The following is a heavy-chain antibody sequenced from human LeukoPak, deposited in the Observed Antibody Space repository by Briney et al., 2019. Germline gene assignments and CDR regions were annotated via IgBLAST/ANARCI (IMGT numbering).Heavy chain of an antibody. CDR1: GGSFSGYY. V-gene: IGHV4-34*01. J-gene: IGHJ4*02. CDR2: INHSGST. CDR3: ARGDPKNFDY. Sequence: PSETLSLTCAVYGGSFSGYYWSWIRQPPGKGLEWIGEINHSGSTNYNPSLKSRVTISVDTSKNQFSLNLISVTAADTAVYFCARGDPKNFDYWGQGTLVTVSS.